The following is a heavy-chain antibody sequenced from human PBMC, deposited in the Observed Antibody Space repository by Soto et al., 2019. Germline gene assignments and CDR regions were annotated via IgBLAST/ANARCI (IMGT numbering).Heavy chain of an antibody. Sequence: QVQLVESGGGVVQPGRSLRLSCAASGFTFSSYGMHWVRQAPGKGLEWVAVISYDGSNKYYADSVKGRFTISRDNSKNTLYLQMNSLRAEDTAVYYCAKDRPPEDCYNYFDYWGQGTLVTVSS. CDR3: AKDRPPEDCYNYFDY. J-gene: IGHJ4*02. D-gene: IGHD2-21*01. CDR2: ISYDGSNK. CDR1: GFTFSSYG. V-gene: IGHV3-30*18.